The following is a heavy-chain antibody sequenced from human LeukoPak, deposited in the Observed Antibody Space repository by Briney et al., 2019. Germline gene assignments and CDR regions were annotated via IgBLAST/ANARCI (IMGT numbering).Heavy chain of an antibody. Sequence: SETLSLTCTVSGGSISSSSYYWGWIRQPPGKGLEWIGSIYYSGSTYYNPSLKSRVTISVDTSKNQFSLKLSSVTAADTAVYYCARDLATGHFDYWGQGTLVTVSS. J-gene: IGHJ4*02. D-gene: IGHD7-27*01. CDR1: GGSISSSSYY. CDR2: IYYSGST. CDR3: ARDLATGHFDY. V-gene: IGHV4-39*07.